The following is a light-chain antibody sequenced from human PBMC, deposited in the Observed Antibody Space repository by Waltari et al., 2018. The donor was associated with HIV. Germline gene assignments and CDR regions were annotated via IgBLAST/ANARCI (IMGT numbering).Light chain of an antibody. CDR1: SSDVGSFKY. CDR2: DVT. CDR3: SSYGGGNTVL. Sequence: QYALTQPPSASGSPGQSATISCTRTSSDVGSFKYVPWYQQHPGKAPKLMIYDVTKWPSGVPDRFSGSKSGNTASLTVSGLQAEDEADYYCSSYGGGNTVLFGGGTRLTVL. J-gene: IGLJ3*02. V-gene: IGLV2-8*01.